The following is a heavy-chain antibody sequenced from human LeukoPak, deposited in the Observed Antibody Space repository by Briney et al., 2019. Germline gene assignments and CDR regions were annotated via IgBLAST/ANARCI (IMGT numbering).Heavy chain of an antibody. D-gene: IGHD3-3*01. CDR2: IYHSGST. V-gene: IGHV4-38-2*02. Sequence: PSETLSLTCTVSGYSISSGYYWGWIRQPPGKGLEWIGSIYHSGSTYYNPSLTSRVIISVDTSKNQFSLKLSSVTAADTAVYYCARVRVFGVVIVRGFYYYYMDVWGEGTTVTVSS. J-gene: IGHJ6*03. CDR3: ARVRVFGVVIVRGFYYYYMDV. CDR1: GYSISSGYY.